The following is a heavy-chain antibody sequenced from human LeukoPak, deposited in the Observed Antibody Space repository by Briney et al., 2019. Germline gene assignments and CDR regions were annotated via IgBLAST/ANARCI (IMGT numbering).Heavy chain of an antibody. CDR3: ARSFSPNYYDLLDY. J-gene: IGHJ4*02. Sequence: SETLSLTCTVSGGSISSYYWSWIRQPAGKGLEWIGRFYSGGSTDYNPSLKSRVTMSVDTSRNQFSLKLSSVTAADTAMYYCARSFSPNYYDLLDYWGQGTLVTVSS. D-gene: IGHD3-22*01. V-gene: IGHV4-4*07. CDR1: GGSISSYY. CDR2: FYSGGST.